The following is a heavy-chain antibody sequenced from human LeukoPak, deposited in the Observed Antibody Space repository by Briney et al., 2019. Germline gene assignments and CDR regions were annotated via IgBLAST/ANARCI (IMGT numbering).Heavy chain of an antibody. CDR1: GFTFSRLW. J-gene: IGHJ6*03. CDR2: INQDGGTT. V-gene: IGHV3-7*01. CDR3: TKDRQGPNQYHMDV. Sequence: GGSLRLSCAASGFTFSRLWMSWVRQAPGRGPEWVANINQDGGTTYYVASVKGRFTISRDNAKNSLSLQMSSLRAEDTAVYHCTKDRQGPNQYHMDVWGKGTTVTVSS.